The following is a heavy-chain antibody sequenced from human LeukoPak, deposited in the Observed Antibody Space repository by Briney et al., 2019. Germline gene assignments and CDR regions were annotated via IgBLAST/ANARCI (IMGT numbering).Heavy chain of an antibody. CDR2: INHSGST. CDR3: ARGRPAAIF. J-gene: IGHJ4*02. CDR1: GGSFSGYY. D-gene: IGHD2-2*01. V-gene: IGHV4-34*01. Sequence: SETLSLTCAVYGGSFSGYYWSRIHQPPGKGLEWIGEINHSGSTNYNPSLKSRVTISVDTSKNQFSLKLSSVTAADTAVYYCARGRPAAIFGGQGTLVTVSS.